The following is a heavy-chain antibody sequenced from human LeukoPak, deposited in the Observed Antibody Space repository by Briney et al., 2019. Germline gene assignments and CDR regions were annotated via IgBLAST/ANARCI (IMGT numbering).Heavy chain of an antibody. Sequence: SETLSLTCTVSGGSISTSIYFWGWIRQPPGKGLERIGSIYYSGSTYYNPSLKSRATISMDTSKNRFSLRLSSVTAADTAIYYCARETIFGVLMGRYFDYWGQGTLVTVSS. CDR2: IYYSGST. CDR1: GGSISTSIYF. V-gene: IGHV4-39*07. CDR3: ARETIFGVLMGRYFDY. D-gene: IGHD3-3*01. J-gene: IGHJ4*02.